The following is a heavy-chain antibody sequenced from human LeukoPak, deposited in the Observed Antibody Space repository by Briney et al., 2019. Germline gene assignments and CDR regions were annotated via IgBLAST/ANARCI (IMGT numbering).Heavy chain of an antibody. D-gene: IGHD3-16*02. V-gene: IGHV4-39*07. CDR1: GGSISSSSYY. CDR2: IYYSGST. CDR3: ARAHYVWGSYRFYYFDY. J-gene: IGHJ4*02. Sequence: PSETLSLTCTVSGGSISSSSYYWGWIRQPPGKGLEWIGSIYYSGSTYYNPSLKSRVTISVDTSKNQFSLKLSSVTAADTAVYYCARAHYVWGSYRFYYFDYWGQGTLVTVSS.